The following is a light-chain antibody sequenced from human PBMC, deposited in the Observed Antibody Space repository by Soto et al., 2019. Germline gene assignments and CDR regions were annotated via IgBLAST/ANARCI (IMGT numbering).Light chain of an antibody. Sequence: DIQMTQSPSTLSASVGNRVTISCRASQSVNHWLAWYQRKPGKAPKLLIHDASTLESGIPSRFSGSGSGTEFTLTISSLQPDDFATYYCQQYNSYWTFGQGTKVDIK. CDR2: DAS. CDR1: QSVNHW. CDR3: QQYNSYWT. V-gene: IGKV1-5*01. J-gene: IGKJ1*01.